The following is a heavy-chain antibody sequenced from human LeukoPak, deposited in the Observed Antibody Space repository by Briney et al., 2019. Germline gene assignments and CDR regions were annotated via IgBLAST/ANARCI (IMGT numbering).Heavy chain of an antibody. Sequence: GASVKVSCKASGYAFTSYDINWVRQATGQGLEGMGWMNPNSGNTGYAQKFQGRVTMTRNTSISTAYMELSSLRSEDTAVYYCARGRYSSSPRRYYMDVWGKGTTVTVSS. J-gene: IGHJ6*03. D-gene: IGHD6-6*01. CDR1: GYAFTSYD. CDR3: ARGRYSSSPRRYYMDV. CDR2: MNPNSGNT. V-gene: IGHV1-8*01.